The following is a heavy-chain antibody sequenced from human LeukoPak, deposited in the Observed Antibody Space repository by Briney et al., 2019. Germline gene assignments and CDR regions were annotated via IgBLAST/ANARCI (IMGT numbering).Heavy chain of an antibody. D-gene: IGHD6-19*01. CDR1: GGSISSYY. V-gene: IGHV4-59*01. Sequence: KPSETLSLTCTVSGGSISSYYWSWIRQPPGKGLEWIGYIYYGGSTNYNPSLKSRVTISVDTSKNQFSLKLNSVTAADTAVYYCARGSGWHYYYYYMDVWGKGTTVTVSS. J-gene: IGHJ6*03. CDR3: ARGSGWHYYYYYMDV. CDR2: IYYGGST.